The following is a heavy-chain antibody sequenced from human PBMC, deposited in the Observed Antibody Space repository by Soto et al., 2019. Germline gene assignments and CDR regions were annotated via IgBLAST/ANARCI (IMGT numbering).Heavy chain of an antibody. CDR1: GVSISTYY. Sequence: QVQLQESGPGLVKPSETLSLTCTVSGVSISTYYLTWIRQPPGKGLEWIGQVFYSGNTNYNPSLKSRVTISVDASRNQFSLRLSSVTAADTAMYSCASRDYNDAFDIWGQGTLVTVSS. D-gene: IGHD4-4*01. V-gene: IGHV4-59*01. CDR2: VFYSGNT. CDR3: ASRDYNDAFDI. J-gene: IGHJ3*02.